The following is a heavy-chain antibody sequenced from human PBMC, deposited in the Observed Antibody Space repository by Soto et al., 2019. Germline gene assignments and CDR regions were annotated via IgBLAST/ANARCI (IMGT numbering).Heavy chain of an antibody. J-gene: IGHJ6*02. CDR3: ASRNSRLDTHYGLDV. CDR1: GGSISSYGHY. Sequence: LSLTCTVSGGSISSYGHYWGWIRQPPGKGLEWIGSVYYSGSTYYNPSLKSRVTISVDTSKKQFSLNLSSVTAADTAVYYCASRNSRLDTHYGLDVWGQGTTVTVSS. D-gene: IGHD6-19*01. V-gene: IGHV4-39*01. CDR2: VYYSGST.